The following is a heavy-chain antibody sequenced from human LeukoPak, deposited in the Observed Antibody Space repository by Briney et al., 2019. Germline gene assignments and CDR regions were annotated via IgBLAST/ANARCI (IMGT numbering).Heavy chain of an antibody. CDR1: GGTFSSYA. V-gene: IGHV1-69*05. CDR3: TKDHEGYFDY. CDR2: IIPIFGTS. J-gene: IGHJ4*02. Sequence: ASVKVSCKASGGTFSSYAISWVRLAPGQGLEWMARIIPIFGTSDYAQKFQGRVTITTDESTSTAFMELSGLRSEDTAVYYCTKDHEGYFDYWGQGSLVTVSS.